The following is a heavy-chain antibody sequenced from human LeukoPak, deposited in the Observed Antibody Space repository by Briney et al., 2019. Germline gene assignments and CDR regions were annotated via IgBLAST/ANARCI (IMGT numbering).Heavy chain of an antibody. Sequence: VXQXXXXGXXXXXXXNPNSSTTGYSQKFQGRVTSTRNTSISTAYMELSSLRSEDTAVYYCASGGYCSSTSCPLPLNYWGQGTLVTVSS. V-gene: IGHV1-8*03. CDR3: ASGGYCSSTSCPLPLNY. D-gene: IGHD2-2*01. CDR2: XNPNSSTT. J-gene: IGHJ4*02.